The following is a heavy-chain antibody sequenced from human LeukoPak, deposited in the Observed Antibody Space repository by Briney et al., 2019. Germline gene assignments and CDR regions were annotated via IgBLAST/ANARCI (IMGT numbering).Heavy chain of an antibody. CDR3: ASTYDSAIFDY. V-gene: IGHV4-39*07. CDR2: IYYSGST. D-gene: IGHD3-22*01. J-gene: IGHJ4*02. CDR1: GGSVSSYNYY. Sequence: KPSETLSLTCTVSGGSVSSYNYYWGWIRQPPGKGLEWIGTIYYSGSTYYNTSLKSRVTISVDTSKNQFSLKLSSVTAADTAVYYCASTYDSAIFDYWGQGTLVTVSS.